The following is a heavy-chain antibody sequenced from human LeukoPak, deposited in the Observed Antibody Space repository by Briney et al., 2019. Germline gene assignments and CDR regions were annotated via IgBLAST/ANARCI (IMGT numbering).Heavy chain of an antibody. CDR2: IFYNGST. Sequence: SETLSLTCTVSGGSISSSSYYWGWIRQSPGKGLEWLGSIFYNGSTYYNPSLNSRLTISVDTSNNQFSLKLSSVTAADTAVYYCARDSSGYKMGGDYYYYYMDVWGKGTTVTVSS. J-gene: IGHJ6*03. CDR3: ARDSSGYKMGGDYYYYYMDV. V-gene: IGHV4-39*07. CDR1: GGSISSSSYY. D-gene: IGHD3-22*01.